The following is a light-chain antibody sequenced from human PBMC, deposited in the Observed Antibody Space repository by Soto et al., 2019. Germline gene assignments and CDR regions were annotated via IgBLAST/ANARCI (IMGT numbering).Light chain of an antibody. Sequence: DIQMTQSPSSLSASVGDRVTITCRASQTVSNFLNWYQHKPGKAPKLLIYAAPSLQGGVPPRFSGSGSGTDFTLTISDLQPEDFSAYYCQQSFSLPFTFGPGTKVEI. V-gene: IGKV1-39*01. CDR3: QQSFSLPFT. J-gene: IGKJ3*01. CDR2: AAP. CDR1: QTVSNF.